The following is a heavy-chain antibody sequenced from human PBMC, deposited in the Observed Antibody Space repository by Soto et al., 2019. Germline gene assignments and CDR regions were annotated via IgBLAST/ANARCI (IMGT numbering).Heavy chain of an antibody. J-gene: IGHJ4*02. CDR2: IKQDGSEK. V-gene: IGHV3-7*01. Sequence: GGSLRLSCAASGFIFSFYSMSWVRQAPGKGLEWVANIKQDGSEKYYVDSVKGRFTISRDNAKNSLYLQMNSLRAEDTAVYYCARDYLGYPLDYWGQGTLVTVSS. CDR3: ARDYLGYPLDY. D-gene: IGHD1-1*01. CDR1: GFIFSFYS.